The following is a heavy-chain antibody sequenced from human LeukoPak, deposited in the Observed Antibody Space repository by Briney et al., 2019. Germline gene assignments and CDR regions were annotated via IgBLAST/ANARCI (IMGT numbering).Heavy chain of an antibody. CDR2: IDNDGSAT. Sequence: GGSPRLSCAASGFTFSTYWMHWVRQAPGKGLVWVSHIDNDGSATSYADSVKGRFTVSRDNAKNTLYLQMNSLRAEDTAVYYCARVVVPVVRGVIMDWFDPWGQGALVTVSS. V-gene: IGHV3-74*01. D-gene: IGHD3-10*01. J-gene: IGHJ5*02. CDR3: ARVVVPVVRGVIMDWFDP. CDR1: GFTFSTYW.